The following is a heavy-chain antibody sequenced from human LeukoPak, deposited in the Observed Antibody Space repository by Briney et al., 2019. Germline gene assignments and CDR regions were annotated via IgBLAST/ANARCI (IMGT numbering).Heavy chain of an antibody. Sequence: SVKVSCKASGGTFSSYAISWVRQAPGQGLEWMGRIIPILGIANYAQKFQGRVTITADKSASTAYMELSSLRSEDTAVYYCARDAPGGTEPWGQGTLVTVSS. CDR1: GGTFSSYA. CDR2: IIPILGIA. D-gene: IGHD3-16*01. V-gene: IGHV1-69*04. CDR3: ARDAPGGTEP. J-gene: IGHJ4*02.